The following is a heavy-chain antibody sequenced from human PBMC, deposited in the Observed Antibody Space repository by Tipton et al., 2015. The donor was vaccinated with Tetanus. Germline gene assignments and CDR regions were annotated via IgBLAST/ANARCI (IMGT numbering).Heavy chain of an antibody. Sequence: TLSLTCTVSVGAIIDSYWGWIRQSPGKGLEWIGRIYAPGITNYNPSLKSRVSMSVDTSKNQFSLRLSSVTAADTAVYYCARHGGRLAYYYYGMDVWGQGTTVTVSS. J-gene: IGHJ6*02. CDR1: VGAIIDSY. D-gene: IGHD3-16*01. V-gene: IGHV4-59*08. CDR2: IYAPGIT. CDR3: ARHGGRLAYYYYGMDV.